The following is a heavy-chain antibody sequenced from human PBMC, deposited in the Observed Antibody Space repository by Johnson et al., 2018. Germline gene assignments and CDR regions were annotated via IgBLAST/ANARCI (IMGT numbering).Heavy chain of an antibody. J-gene: IGHJ3*02. CDR1: GGSISSSNW. Sequence: QVQLQQWGAGLLKPSGTLSLTCAVSGGSISSSNWWSWVRQPPGKGLEWIGEIYHSGSTNYNPSLKSRVTISVDKSKNQFSLKLSSVTAADTAVYYCASETREQLVADDAFDIWGQGTMVTVSS. V-gene: IGHV4-4*02. CDR2: IYHSGST. D-gene: IGHD6-6*01. CDR3: ASETREQLVADDAFDI.